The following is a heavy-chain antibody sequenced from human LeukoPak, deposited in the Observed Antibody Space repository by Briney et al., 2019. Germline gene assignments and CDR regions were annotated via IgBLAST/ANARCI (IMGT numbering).Heavy chain of an antibody. J-gene: IGHJ4*02. D-gene: IGHD6-13*01. CDR3: ATGWKAAAGTGY. CDR2: FDLEDGET. V-gene: IGHV1-24*01. CDR1: GYTLTELS. Sequence: ASVKVSCKVSGYTLTELSMHWVRQAPGKGLEWMGGFDLEDGETIYAQKFQGRVTMTEDTSTDTAYMELSSLRSEDTAVYYCATGWKAAAGTGYWGQGTLVTVSS.